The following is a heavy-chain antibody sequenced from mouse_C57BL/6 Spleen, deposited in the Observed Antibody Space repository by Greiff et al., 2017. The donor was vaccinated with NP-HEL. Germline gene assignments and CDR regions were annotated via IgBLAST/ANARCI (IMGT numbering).Heavy chain of an antibody. CDR2: IWSGGST. CDR3: ARLTVDPYWYFDV. V-gene: IGHV2-2*01. CDR1: GFSLTSYG. J-gene: IGHJ1*03. Sequence: QVQLQQSGPGLVQPSQSLSITCTVSGFSLTSYGVHWVRQSPGKGLEWLGVIWSGGSTDYNAAFISRLSISKDNSKSQVFFKMNSLQADDTAIYYCARLTVDPYWYFDVWGTGTTVTVSS. D-gene: IGHD1-1*01.